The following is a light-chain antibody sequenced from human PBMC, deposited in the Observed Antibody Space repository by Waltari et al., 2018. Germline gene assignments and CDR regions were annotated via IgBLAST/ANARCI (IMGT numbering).Light chain of an antibody. V-gene: IGLV3-27*01. J-gene: IGLJ3*02. CDR2: KDT. CDR1: VLAGTY. Sequence: SYELTQPSSVSVSPGQTARITCPGNVLAGTYARWFQQKPGQTPVLIIYKDTERPSGIPERFSGSSSGSTVTLTISGAQVEDEGDYYCYSATDNNLRVFGGGTKLTVL. CDR3: YSATDNNLRV.